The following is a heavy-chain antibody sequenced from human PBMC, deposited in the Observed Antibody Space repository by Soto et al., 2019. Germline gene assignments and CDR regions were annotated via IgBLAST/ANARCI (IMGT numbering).Heavy chain of an antibody. Sequence: GASVKVSCKASGYTFTSYAMHWVRQAPGQRLEWMGWINAGNGNTKYSQKFQGRVTITRDTSASTAYMELSSLRSEDTAVYYCARTPLGAEQWVVTLGPYDYWGQGTLVTVSS. CDR2: INAGNGNT. CDR3: ARTPLGAEQWVVTLGPYDY. CDR1: GYTFTSYA. D-gene: IGHD6-19*01. V-gene: IGHV1-3*01. J-gene: IGHJ4*02.